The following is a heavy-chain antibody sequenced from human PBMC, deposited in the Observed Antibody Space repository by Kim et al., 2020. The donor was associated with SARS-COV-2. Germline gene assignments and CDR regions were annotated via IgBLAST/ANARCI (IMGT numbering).Heavy chain of an antibody. V-gene: IGHV3-48*02. Sequence: NYAEPGKGRFTISRDNAKRSLYLQMNSLRDEDTAVYYCARGGNNWNALDSWGQGTLVTVSS. J-gene: IGHJ5*01. D-gene: IGHD1-1*01. CDR3: ARGGNNWNALDS.